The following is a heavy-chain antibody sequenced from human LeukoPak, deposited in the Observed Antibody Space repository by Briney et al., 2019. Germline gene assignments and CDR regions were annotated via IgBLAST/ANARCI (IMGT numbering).Heavy chain of an antibody. CDR1: GYSISSGYY. D-gene: IGHD1-26*01. CDR2: IHHSGGT. V-gene: IGHV4-38-2*02. CDR3: AKSGGYGLIDY. Sequence: SETLSLTCTVSGYSISSGYYWGWIRQPPGKGLEWIGAIHHSGGTYYNPSLKSRVTISIDTSKNHFSLKLTSVTAADTAIYYCAKSGGYGLIDYWGQGTLVTVS. J-gene: IGHJ4*02.